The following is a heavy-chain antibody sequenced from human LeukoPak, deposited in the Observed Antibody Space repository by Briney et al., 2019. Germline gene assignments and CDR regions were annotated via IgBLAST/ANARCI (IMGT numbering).Heavy chain of an antibody. CDR2: IGGRDGST. CDR1: GFTFSSYG. D-gene: IGHD5-12*01. CDR3: AKNLDGVATYFDY. V-gene: IGHV3-23*01. Sequence: GGSLRLSCAASGFTFSSYGMSWVRQAPGKGLEWVSAIGGRDGSTYYADSVKGRFTVSRDNSKNTLYLQMDSLRAEDTAVYYCAKNLDGVATYFDYWGQGTLVTVSS. J-gene: IGHJ4*02.